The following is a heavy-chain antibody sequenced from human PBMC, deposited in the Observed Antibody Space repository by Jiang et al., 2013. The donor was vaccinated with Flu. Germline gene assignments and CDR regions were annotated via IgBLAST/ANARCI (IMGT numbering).Heavy chain of an antibody. J-gene: IGHJ3*02. D-gene: IGHD3-22*01. CDR2: LLQWEH. CDR1: GGSISSYY. Sequence: PGLVKPSETLSLTCTVSGGSISSYYWTLDPAAPREGTGVDWVYLLQWEHQLQPSLKSRVTISVDTSKNQFSLKLSSVTAADTAVYYCARSQDYDSVAFDIWGQGTMVTVSS. V-gene: IGHV4-59*01. CDR3: ARSQDYDSVAFDI.